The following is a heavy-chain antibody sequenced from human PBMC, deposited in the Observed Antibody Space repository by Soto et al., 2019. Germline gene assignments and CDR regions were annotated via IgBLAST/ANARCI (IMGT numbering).Heavy chain of an antibody. Sequence: SVKVSCDASGYTFSSYAMHWVRQAPGQRLEWMGWINAGYGNTKSSQKFQDRVTISRDTSASTAYMELTSLRSEDTAVYYCARDTGDGTFDFWGQGTLVTVSS. J-gene: IGHJ4*02. CDR1: GYTFSSYA. CDR3: ARDTGDGTFDF. V-gene: IGHV1-3*01. CDR2: INAGYGNT. D-gene: IGHD7-27*01.